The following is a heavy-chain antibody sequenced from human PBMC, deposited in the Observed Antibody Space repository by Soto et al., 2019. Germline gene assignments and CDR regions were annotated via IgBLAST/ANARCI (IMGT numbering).Heavy chain of an antibody. CDR3: ARDSSHITGTTFFYPDQYHYYGMSV. CDR1: GDSVSSNRAA. D-gene: IGHD1-7*01. J-gene: IGHJ6*02. Sequence: PSQTLSLTCAISGDSVSSNRAAWNWIRQSPSRGLEWLGRTYYRSKWYNDYAVSVKSRITINPDTSKNQFSLQLNSVTPEDTAVYYCARDSSHITGTTFFYPDQYHYYGMSVWGQGTTVTGSS. V-gene: IGHV6-1*01. CDR2: TYYRSKWYN.